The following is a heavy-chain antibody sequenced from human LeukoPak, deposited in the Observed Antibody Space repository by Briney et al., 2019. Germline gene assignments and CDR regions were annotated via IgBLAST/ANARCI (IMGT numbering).Heavy chain of an antibody. V-gene: IGHV3-33*01. CDR2: IWYNGSNK. D-gene: IGHD2-15*01. J-gene: IGHJ5*02. CDR1: GFTFSSYG. Sequence: GRSLRLSCAASGFTFSSYGMHWDRQAPGKGLEWVAVIWYNGSNKYYADSVKGRFTISRDNSKNTLYLQMNSLRAEDTAVYYCARGGQRVVAASISVWFDPWGQGTLVTVSS. CDR3: ARGGQRVVAASISVWFDP.